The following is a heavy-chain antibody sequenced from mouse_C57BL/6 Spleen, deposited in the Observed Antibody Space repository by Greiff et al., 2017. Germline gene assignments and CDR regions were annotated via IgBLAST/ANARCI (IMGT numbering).Heavy chain of an antibody. CDR2: IYPGDGDT. J-gene: IGHJ1*03. CDR3: ARMDSDYSNCGGSDGYYDV. Sequence: QVQLQQSGPELVKPGASVKISCKASGYAFSSSWMNWVKQRPGKGLEWIGRIYPGDGDTNYNGKFKGKATLTADKSSSTAYMQLSGLTSEDSAVCFCARMDSDYSNCGGSDGYYDVWGTGTTVTVSS. D-gene: IGHD2-5*01. CDR1: GYAFSSSW. V-gene: IGHV1-82*01.